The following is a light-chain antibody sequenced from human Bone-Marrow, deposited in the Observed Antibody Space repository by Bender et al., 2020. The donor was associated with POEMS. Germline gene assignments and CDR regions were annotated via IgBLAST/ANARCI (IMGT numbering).Light chain of an antibody. CDR1: SGDVGTYKL. J-gene: IGLJ1*01. Sequence: QSALTQPASVSGSPGQSITISCTGTSGDVGTYKLVSWYQQFPGKAPKLMIYEVNKRPSGLSNRFSGSKSGNTASLTISGLQAEDEADYYCCSYGGSRTSLYVCGTGTTVTVL. CDR2: EVN. V-gene: IGLV2-23*02. CDR3: CSYGGSRTSLYV.